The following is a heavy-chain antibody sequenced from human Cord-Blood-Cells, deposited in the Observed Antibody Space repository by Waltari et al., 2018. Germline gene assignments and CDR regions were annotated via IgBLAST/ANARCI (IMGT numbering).Heavy chain of an antibody. CDR2: INAGNGNT. CDR1: GYPFTSYA. D-gene: IGHD3-22*01. V-gene: IGHV1-3*01. Sequence: QVQLVQSGAEVKKPGASVKVSCKASGYPFTSYAMHWVRQAPGQRLEWMGWINAGNGNTKYSQKFQGRVTITRDTSASTAYMELSSLRSEDTAVYYCARGPTPYYYDSSGYYSYYYYGMDVWGQGTTVTVSS. J-gene: IGHJ6*02. CDR3: ARGPTPYYYDSSGYYSYYYYGMDV.